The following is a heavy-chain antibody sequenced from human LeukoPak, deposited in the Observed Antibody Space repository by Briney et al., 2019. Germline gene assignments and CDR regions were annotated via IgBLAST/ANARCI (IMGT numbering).Heavy chain of an antibody. D-gene: IGHD1-26*01. CDR2: IIPIFGTA. J-gene: IGHJ4*02. Sequence: SVKVSCKASGYTFTNYDINWVRQATGQGLEWMGGIIPIFGTANYAQKFQGRVTITTDESTSTAYMELSSLRSEDTAVYYCARDLWVGATTDWGQGTLVTVSS. V-gene: IGHV1-69*05. CDR3: ARDLWVGATTD. CDR1: GYTFTNYD.